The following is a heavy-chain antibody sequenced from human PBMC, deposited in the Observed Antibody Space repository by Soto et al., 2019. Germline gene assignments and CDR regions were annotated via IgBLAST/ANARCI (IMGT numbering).Heavy chain of an antibody. Sequence: GASVKVSCKASGFTFTSSAVQWVRQARGQRLEWIGWIVVGSGNTNYAQKFQERVTITRDMSTSTAYMELSSLRSEDTAVYYCAAAGYSSSWVYGMDVWGQGTTVTVSS. CDR3: AAAGYSSSWVYGMDV. CDR2: IVVGSGNT. D-gene: IGHD6-13*01. J-gene: IGHJ6*02. CDR1: GFTFTSSA. V-gene: IGHV1-58*01.